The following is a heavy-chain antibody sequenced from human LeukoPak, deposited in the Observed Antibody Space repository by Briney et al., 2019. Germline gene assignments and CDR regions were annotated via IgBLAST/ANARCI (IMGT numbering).Heavy chain of an antibody. D-gene: IGHD1-26*01. CDR2: IKEDGSEK. CDR1: GFTFSTYW. V-gene: IGHV3-7*01. J-gene: IGHJ4*02. Sequence: GGSLRLSCAASGFTFSTYWMAWVRQAPGKGLQWVAHIKEDGSEKYYLDSVRGRFTIGRDDAKSSLYLQMTSLRAEDTALYYCARAGWELDYWGQGTPVTVSS. CDR3: ARAGWELDY.